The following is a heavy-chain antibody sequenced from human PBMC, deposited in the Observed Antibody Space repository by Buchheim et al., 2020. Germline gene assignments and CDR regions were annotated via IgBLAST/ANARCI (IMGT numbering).Heavy chain of an antibody. CDR1: GFTFDYYW. Sequence: EVQLLESGGGLVQPGGSLRLSCAASGFTFDYYWMHWLRQVPGKGPVWVSRVYTDGIFATYADSVRGRFTISRDNAKNTLYLQMNSVTEDDTAVYYCARGDRGAFDLWGQGT. D-gene: IGHD3-10*01. CDR2: VYTDGIFA. J-gene: IGHJ3*01. CDR3: ARGDRGAFDL. V-gene: IGHV3-74*03.